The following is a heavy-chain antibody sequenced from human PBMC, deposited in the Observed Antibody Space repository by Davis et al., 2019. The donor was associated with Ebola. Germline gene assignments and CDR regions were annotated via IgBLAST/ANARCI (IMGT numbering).Heavy chain of an antibody. D-gene: IGHD1-1*01. CDR2: VFQIGSP. CDR1: GVSISNNHW. J-gene: IGHJ3*02. V-gene: IGHV4-4*02. CDR3: ASALETYTDAFDI. Sequence: SETLSLTCAVSGVSISNNHWWNWVRQPPGKGLEWIGQVFQIGSPNYNPSFKSRVTISMDKSKNQFSLTLSSVTAADTAVYFCASALETYTDAFDIWGRGTAVIVSS.